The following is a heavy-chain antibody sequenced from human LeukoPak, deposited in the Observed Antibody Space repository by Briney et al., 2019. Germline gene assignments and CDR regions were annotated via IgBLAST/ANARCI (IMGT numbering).Heavy chain of an antibody. CDR1: GFTSSNYA. Sequence: GGSLRLSCVESGFTSSNYAMSWVRQAPGGGLEWVAAISGNGGTTYYADSVKGRLTISRDNSKNTLYLQMNSLRAEDTAVFYCAKATTISAAGSHFVYWGQGTLVTVSS. CDR2: ISGNGGTT. D-gene: IGHD6-13*01. J-gene: IGHJ4*02. V-gene: IGHV3-23*01. CDR3: AKATTISAAGSHFVY.